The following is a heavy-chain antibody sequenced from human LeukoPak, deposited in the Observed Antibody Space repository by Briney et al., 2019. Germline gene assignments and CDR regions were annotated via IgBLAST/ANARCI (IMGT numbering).Heavy chain of an antibody. CDR2: IHYSGST. D-gene: IGHD5-18*01. CDR1: GGSISCSY. V-gene: IGHV4-59*01. CDR3: ARVGSAYSSGYNDY. J-gene: IGHJ4*02. Sequence: SETLSLTRTVSGGSISCSYWSWIRQPPGKGLEWIGYIHYSGSTDYNPSLKSRVTISADTPKNQFSLNLSSVPAADTAVYYCARVGSAYSSGYNDYWGQGTLVTVSS.